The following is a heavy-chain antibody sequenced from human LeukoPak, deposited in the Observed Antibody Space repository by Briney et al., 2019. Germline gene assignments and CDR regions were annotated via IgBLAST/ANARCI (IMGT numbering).Heavy chain of an antibody. CDR2: ISYDASNI. J-gene: IGHJ4*02. V-gene: IGHV3-30*18. D-gene: IGHD3-22*01. CDR3: AKSGAIYYDSSGYHYDY. Sequence: GGSLRLSCGASGFTFSSFGMHWVRQPPGKGLEWVAVISYDASNIYYGDSVKGRFTISRDNSKNTVYLQMNSLRAEDTAVYYCAKSGAIYYDSSGYHYDYWGQGTLVTVSS. CDR1: GFTFSSFG.